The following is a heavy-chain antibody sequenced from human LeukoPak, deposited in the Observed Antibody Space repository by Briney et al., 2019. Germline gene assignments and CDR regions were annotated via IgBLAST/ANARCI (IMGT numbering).Heavy chain of an antibody. V-gene: IGHV4-59*01. CDR3: ARSQGAFSRFDY. D-gene: IGHD2-2*01. Sequence: PSETLSLTCTVSGGSISRYYWSWIRQPPGKGLEWIGYIYYSGSTNYNPSLKSRVTISVDTSKNQFSLKLSSVTAADTAVYYCARSQGAFSRFDYWGQGTLVTVSS. CDR1: GGSISRYY. CDR2: IYYSGST. J-gene: IGHJ4*02.